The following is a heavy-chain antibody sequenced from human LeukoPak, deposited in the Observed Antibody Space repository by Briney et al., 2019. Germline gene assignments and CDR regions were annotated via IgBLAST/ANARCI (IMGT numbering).Heavy chain of an antibody. CDR2: ISYDRSNN. CDR1: GLPFSSYA. CDR3: ARVSDSSGYFNYYYGMDV. D-gene: IGHD3-22*01. J-gene: IGHJ6*02. Sequence: GGSLRLSCGTSGLPFSSYAMHGVRQARGKGLEGGAVISYDRSNNYCADSVKGRFTIIRDNSKNTMYLQMMSLRAEDTAVYYCARVSDSSGYFNYYYGMDVWGQGTTVTVSS. V-gene: IGHV3-30-3*01.